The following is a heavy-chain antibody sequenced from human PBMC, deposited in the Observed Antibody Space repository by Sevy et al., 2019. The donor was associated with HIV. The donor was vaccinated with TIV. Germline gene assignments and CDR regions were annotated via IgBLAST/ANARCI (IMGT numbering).Heavy chain of an antibody. CDR2: INPNSGGT. CDR3: AREPITMVRGVNAWFDP. CDR1: GYTFTGYY. V-gene: IGHV1-2*06. J-gene: IGHJ5*02. Sequence: ASVKVSCKASGYTFTGYYMHWVRQAPGQGLEWMGRINPNSGGTNCAQKFQGRVTMTRDTSISTAYMELSRLRSDDTAVYYCAREPITMVRGVNAWFDPWGQGTLVTVSS. D-gene: IGHD3-10*01.